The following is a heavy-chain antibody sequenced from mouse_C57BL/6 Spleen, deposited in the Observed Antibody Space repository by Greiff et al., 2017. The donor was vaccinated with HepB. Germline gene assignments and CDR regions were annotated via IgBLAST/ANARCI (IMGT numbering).Heavy chain of an antibody. Sequence: VQLQQSGAELVRPGTSVKLSCKASGYTFTSYWMHWVKQRPGQGLEWIGVIDPSDSYTNYNQKFKGKATLTVDTSSSTAYMQLSSLTSEDSAVYYCAREGETTTFAYWGQGTLVTVSA. CDR2: IDPSDSYT. J-gene: IGHJ3*01. CDR1: GYTFTSYW. D-gene: IGHD1-1*01. CDR3: AREGETTTFAY. V-gene: IGHV1-59*01.